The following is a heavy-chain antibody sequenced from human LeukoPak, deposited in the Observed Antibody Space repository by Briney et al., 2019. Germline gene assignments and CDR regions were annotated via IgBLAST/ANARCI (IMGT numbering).Heavy chain of an antibody. CDR1: GFTFSSYA. J-gene: IGHJ4*02. Sequence: GGSLRLSCAASGFTFSSYAMHWVRQAPGKGLEGVAVISYDGSNKYYADSVKGRFTISRDNSKNTLYLQMNSLRAEDTAVYYCAREGIAVATIFDYWGQGTLVTVSS. CDR3: AREGIAVATIFDY. V-gene: IGHV3-30-3*01. D-gene: IGHD5-12*01. CDR2: ISYDGSNK.